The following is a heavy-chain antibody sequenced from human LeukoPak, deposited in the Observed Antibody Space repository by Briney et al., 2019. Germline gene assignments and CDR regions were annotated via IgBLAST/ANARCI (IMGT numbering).Heavy chain of an antibody. Sequence: GGSLRLSCAASGFTFSTDSMNWVRQAPGKGLEWVSYISSSSSYIYYADSVKGRFTISRDNAKNSLYLQMNSLRAEDTAVYYCGRDRSSVVTGIGYWGQGTLVTVSS. CDR2: ISSSSSYI. J-gene: IGHJ4*02. V-gene: IGHV3-21*01. CDR1: GFTFSTDS. CDR3: GRDRSSVVTGIGY. D-gene: IGHD2-21*02.